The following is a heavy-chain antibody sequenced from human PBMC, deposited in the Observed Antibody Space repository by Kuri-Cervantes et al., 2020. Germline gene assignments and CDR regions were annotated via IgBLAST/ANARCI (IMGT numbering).Heavy chain of an antibody. J-gene: IGHJ5*02. CDR2: ISAYNGNT. D-gene: IGHD2-15*01. CDR1: GYTFTSYG. V-gene: IGHV1-18*01. Sequence: ASVKVSCKASGYTFTSYGISWVRQAPGQGLEWMGWISAYNGNTNYAQKLQGRVTMTTDTSTSTAYMELSSLRSEDTAVYYCARVVAATDNWFDPWGQGTLVTVSS. CDR3: ARVVAATDNWFDP.